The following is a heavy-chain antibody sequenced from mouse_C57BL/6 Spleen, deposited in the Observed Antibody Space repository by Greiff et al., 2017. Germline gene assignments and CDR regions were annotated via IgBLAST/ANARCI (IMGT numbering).Heavy chain of an antibody. Sequence: QVQLQQSGAELARPGASVKMSCKASGYTFPSYTMHWVKQRPGQGLEWIGYINPSSGYTKYNQKFKDKATLTADKSSSTAYMQLSSLTSEDSAVYYCARNWIYFDYWGQGTTLTVSS. V-gene: IGHV1-4*01. J-gene: IGHJ2*01. D-gene: IGHD4-1*01. CDR3: ARNWIYFDY. CDR1: GYTFPSYT. CDR2: INPSSGYT.